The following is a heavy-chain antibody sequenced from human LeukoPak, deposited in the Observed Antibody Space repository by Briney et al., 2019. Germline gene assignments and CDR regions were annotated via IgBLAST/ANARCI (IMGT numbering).Heavy chain of an antibody. CDR3: ARAQD. Sequence: GGSLRLSCAASGFTFSSYVMHWVRQAPGKGLEWVAIISYDGSNEYYADSVKGRFTISRDNSKNTLYLQMNSLRAADTAVYYCARAQDWGQGTLVTVSS. CDR2: ISYDGSNE. V-gene: IGHV3-30*04. J-gene: IGHJ4*02. CDR1: GFTFSSYV.